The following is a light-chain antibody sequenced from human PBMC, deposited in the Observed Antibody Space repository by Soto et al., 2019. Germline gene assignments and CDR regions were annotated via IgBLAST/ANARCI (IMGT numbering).Light chain of an antibody. CDR3: QQYGSSVT. J-gene: IGKJ4*01. CDR2: DAS. Sequence: DIVLTQSPGTLSLSPGERATLSCRASQSVRSRYLAWYQQKAGQAPRLHIYDASRRATGIPDRFSRSGAGKDFTLTISRLEPDDLAVYYCQQYGSSVTFGGGTKVEIK. V-gene: IGKV3-20*01. CDR1: QSVRSRY.